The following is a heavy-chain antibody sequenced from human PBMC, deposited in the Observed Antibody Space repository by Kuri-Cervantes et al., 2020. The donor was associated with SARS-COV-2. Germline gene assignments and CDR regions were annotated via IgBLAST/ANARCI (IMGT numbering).Heavy chain of an antibody. CDR2: ISGSDDVT. J-gene: IGHJ4*01. Sequence: GESLKISCAASGFTFSNYAMTWVRQAPGKGLEWVSTISGSDDVTHLADSVKGRFTVSRDNSRNTLYLEMSSLRVEDTAVYYCAKRDAYNQGSYFDYWGHGTLVTVSS. CDR3: AKRDAYNQGSYFDY. D-gene: IGHD5-24*01. V-gene: IGHV3-23*01. CDR1: GFTFSNYA.